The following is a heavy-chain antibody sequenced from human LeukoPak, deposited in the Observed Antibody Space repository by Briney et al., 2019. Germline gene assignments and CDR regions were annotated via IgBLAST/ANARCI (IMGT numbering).Heavy chain of an antibody. J-gene: IGHJ4*02. V-gene: IGHV3-66*02. Sequence: GGSLRLSCAASGFTVSSNYMSWVRQAPGKGLEWVSVIYSGGSTYYADSVKGRFTISRDNSKNTLYLQMNSLRAEDTAVYYCARGPPYYDFWSGHYRFDYWGQGTLVTVSS. CDR1: GFTVSSNY. CDR3: ARGPPYYDFWSGHYRFDY. CDR2: IYSGGST. D-gene: IGHD3-3*01.